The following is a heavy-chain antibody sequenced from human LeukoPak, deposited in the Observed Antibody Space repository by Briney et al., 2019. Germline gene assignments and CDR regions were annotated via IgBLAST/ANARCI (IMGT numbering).Heavy chain of an antibody. J-gene: IGHJ4*02. D-gene: IGHD6-13*01. CDR1: GFTFSSYA. V-gene: IGHV3-30-3*01. Sequence: GRSLRLSCAASGFTFSSYAMHWVRLAPGKGLEWVAVISYDGSNKYYADSVKGRFTISRDNSKNTLYLQMNSLRAEDTAVYYCARVYSKTSSSRNFWDQGTLVTVSS. CDR2: ISYDGSNK. CDR3: ARVYSKTSSSRNF.